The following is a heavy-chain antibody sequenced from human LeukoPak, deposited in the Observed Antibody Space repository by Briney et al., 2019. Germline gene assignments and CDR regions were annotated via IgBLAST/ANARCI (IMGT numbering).Heavy chain of an antibody. V-gene: IGHV3-7*01. D-gene: IGHD1-7*01. CDR2: IKQDGSEK. Sequence: PGGSLRLSCAVSGFAFSSYWMSWVRQAPGKGREGVANIKQDGSEKYYVDSVKCQFTISRDNARNSLYLQMNSLRAEDTAVYYCARGQTTFDPWGQGTLVTVSS. CDR1: GFAFSSYW. CDR3: ARGQTTFDP. J-gene: IGHJ5*02.